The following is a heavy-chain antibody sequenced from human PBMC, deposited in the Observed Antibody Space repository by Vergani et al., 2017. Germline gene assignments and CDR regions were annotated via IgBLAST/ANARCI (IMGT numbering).Heavy chain of an antibody. CDR2: ISTNGGTT. CDR1: GFTFSSYA. CDR3: ANIAAPGPRGRDTGN. Sequence: EVQLVESGGGLVQPGGSLRLSCSTFGFTFSSYAMYWVRQAPGKGLEFVSSISTNGGTTYYADSVKGRFTISRDNSESTLHLQMTSLRAEDTAVYYCANIAAPGPRGRDTGNWGQGTLVTVSS. D-gene: IGHD6-13*01. J-gene: IGHJ4*02. V-gene: IGHV3-64D*06.